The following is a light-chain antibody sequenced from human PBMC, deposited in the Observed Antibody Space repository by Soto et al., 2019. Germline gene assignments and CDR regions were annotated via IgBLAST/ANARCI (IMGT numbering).Light chain of an antibody. J-gene: IGLJ3*02. CDR3: CSYAGNYILV. CDR2: DVN. V-gene: IGLV2-11*01. CDR1: SNDVGVYNY. Sequence: SALTQPRSVSGAPGQSVTISCTGTSNDVGVYNYVSWYQHHSGKAPKLIIYDVNKRPSGVPHRFSGSKSGNTASLTISGLQAEDEADYSCCSYAGNYILVFGGGTKVTVL.